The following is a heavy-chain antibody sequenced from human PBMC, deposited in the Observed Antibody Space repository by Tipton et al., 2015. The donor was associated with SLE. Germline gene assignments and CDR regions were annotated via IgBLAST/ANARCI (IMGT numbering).Heavy chain of an antibody. CDR1: GDSISANSYH. CDR3: AKTTVYSNDWPYFDH. CDR2: VYYSGST. J-gene: IGHJ4*02. D-gene: IGHD6-19*01. Sequence: GLVKPSETLSLICTVSGDSISANSYHWGWVRQPPGKGLEWIGNVYYSGSTYYSASLRSRVTISLDRSKNQFSLTLNSVTAADTAVYYCAKTTVYSNDWPYFDHWGQGTLVTVSS. V-gene: IGHV4-39*07.